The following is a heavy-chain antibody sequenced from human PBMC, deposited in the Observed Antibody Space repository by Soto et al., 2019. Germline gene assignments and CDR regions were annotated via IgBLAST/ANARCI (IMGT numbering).Heavy chain of an antibody. D-gene: IGHD4-17*01. V-gene: IGHV1-69*13. J-gene: IGHJ4*02. Sequence: SVKVSCKASGYTFTGYYMHWVRQAPGQGLEWMGGIIPIFGTANYAQKFQGRVTITADESTSTAYMELSSLRSEDTAVYYCARLTTVTTPIDYWGQGTLVTAPQ. CDR1: GYTFTGYY. CDR3: ARLTTVTTPIDY. CDR2: IIPIFGTA.